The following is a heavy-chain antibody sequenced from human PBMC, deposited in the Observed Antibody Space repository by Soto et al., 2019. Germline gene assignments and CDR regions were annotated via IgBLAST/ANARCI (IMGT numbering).Heavy chain of an antibody. CDR1: GGTFSSYA. CDR3: ARGQFHHVSNYYYALDV. V-gene: IGHV1-69*01. CDR2: FIPMFNRP. Sequence: QVQLVQSGAEVKKPGSSVKVSCKASGGTFSSYAISWVRQAPGQGLEWMGGFIPMFNRPHSARKFQGRVTITADESTSTAEMDLSSLRSEDTAVYYCARGQFHHVSNYYYALDVWGQGTTVTVSS. J-gene: IGHJ6*02.